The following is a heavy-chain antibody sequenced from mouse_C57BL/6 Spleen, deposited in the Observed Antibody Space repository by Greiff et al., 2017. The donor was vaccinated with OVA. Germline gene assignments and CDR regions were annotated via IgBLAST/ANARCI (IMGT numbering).Heavy chain of an antibody. V-gene: IGHV2-2*01. CDR1: GFSLTSYG. D-gene: IGHD4-1*01. CDR3: AIGRVLGRGYAMDY. J-gene: IGHJ4*01. CDR2: IWSGGST. Sequence: QVQLQQSGPGLVQPSQSLSITCTVSGFSLTSYGVHWVRQSPGKGLEWLGVIWSGGSTDYNAAFISRLSISKDNSKSQVFFKMNSLQADDTAIYYGAIGRVLGRGYAMDYWGQGTSVTVSS.